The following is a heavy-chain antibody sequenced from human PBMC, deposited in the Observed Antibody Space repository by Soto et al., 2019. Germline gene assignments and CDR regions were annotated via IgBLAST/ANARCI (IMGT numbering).Heavy chain of an antibody. V-gene: IGHV4-61*01. J-gene: IGHJ4*02. Sequence: QVQLQESGPGLVKPSETLSLTCTVSDASVSSGSFYWNWIRQPPGKGLEWIGYISYTGDTFYNPSLKSRLTMSRDSSKTQVSLELSSVTAGDSAFYFCSRRGRWTYAFFDYWGQGTLFPVSS. CDR3: SRRGRWTYAFFDY. D-gene: IGHD3-16*01. CDR2: ISYTGDT. CDR1: DASVSSGSFY.